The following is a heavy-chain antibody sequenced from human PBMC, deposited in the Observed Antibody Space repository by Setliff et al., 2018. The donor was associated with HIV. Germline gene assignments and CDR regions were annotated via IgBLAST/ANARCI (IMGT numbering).Heavy chain of an antibody. Sequence: ASVKVSCKASGCTFTTYAMIWVRQAPGQSLEWMGWINTGNGNTRLSQKFQGRVTISRDTSASTAYVELYSLTSEDTAVYYCARTLTYYFDGSFSSGPADYWGLGTLVTVSS. CDR2: INTGNGNT. CDR1: GCTFTTYA. V-gene: IGHV1-3*04. J-gene: IGHJ4*02. CDR3: ARTLTYYFDGSFSSGPADY. D-gene: IGHD3-22*01.